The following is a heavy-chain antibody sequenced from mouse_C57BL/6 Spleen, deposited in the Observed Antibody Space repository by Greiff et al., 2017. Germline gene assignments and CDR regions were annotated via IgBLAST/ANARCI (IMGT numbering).Heavy chain of an antibody. V-gene: IGHV1-80*01. Sequence: QVQLQQSGAELVKPGASVKISCKASGYAFSSYWMNWVKQRPGKGLEWIGQIYPGDGDTNYNGKFKGKATLTAAKSSSTAYMQLSSLTSEDSAVYFCAREGGSSHWYFDVWGTGTTVTVSS. CDR3: AREGGSSHWYFDV. J-gene: IGHJ1*03. CDR2: IYPGDGDT. CDR1: GYAFSSYW. D-gene: IGHD1-1*01.